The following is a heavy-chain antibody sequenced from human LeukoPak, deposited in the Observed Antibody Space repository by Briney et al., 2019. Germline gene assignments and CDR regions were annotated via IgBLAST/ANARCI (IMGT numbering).Heavy chain of an antibody. V-gene: IGHV3-49*03. Sequence: GGSLRLSCTASGFTFGDYAMSWFRQAPGKGLEWVGFIRSKAYGGTTEYAASVKGRFTISRDDSKSIAYLQMNSLKTEDTAVYYCTRDNDPIAVAGYFDYWGQGTLVTVSS. CDR2: IRSKAYGGTT. D-gene: IGHD6-19*01. CDR1: GFTFGDYA. CDR3: TRDNDPIAVAGYFDY. J-gene: IGHJ4*02.